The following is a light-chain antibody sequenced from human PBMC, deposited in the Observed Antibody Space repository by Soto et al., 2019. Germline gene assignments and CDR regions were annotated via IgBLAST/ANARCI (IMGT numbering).Light chain of an antibody. CDR1: SSNIGAGYD. CDR2: ANS. Sequence: QSVLTQPPSVSGAPGQRVTISCTGSSSNIGAGYDVHWYQQLPGTAPKLLIYANSNRPSGVPDRFSGSKSGTSASLAITGLQAEDEAVYYCQSYDRSLSGYVVFGGGTQLTVL. V-gene: IGLV1-40*01. J-gene: IGLJ2*01. CDR3: QSYDRSLSGYVV.